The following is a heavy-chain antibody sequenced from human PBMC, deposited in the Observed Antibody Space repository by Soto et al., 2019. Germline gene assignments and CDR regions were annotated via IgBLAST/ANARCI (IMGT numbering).Heavy chain of an antibody. CDR2: IIPIFGTA. V-gene: IGHV1-69*13. Sequence: ASVKVSCKASGGTFSSYAISWVRQAPGQGLEWMGGIIPIFGTANYAQKLQGRVTITADESTSTAYMELSSLRSEDTAVYYCARGDVLRFLEWLSHYGMDVWGQGTTVTVSS. J-gene: IGHJ6*02. CDR1: GGTFSSYA. CDR3: ARGDVLRFLEWLSHYGMDV. D-gene: IGHD3-3*01.